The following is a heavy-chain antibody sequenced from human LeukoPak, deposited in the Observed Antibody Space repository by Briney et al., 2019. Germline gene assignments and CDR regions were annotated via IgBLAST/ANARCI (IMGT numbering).Heavy chain of an antibody. CDR3: AKDRECDDYAEYDY. Sequence: PGGSLRLSCAASGFTFSSYAMTWVRQAPGKGLEWVSVISGRGGSTYYADSVKGRFTISRDNSKNTLYLQMNSLRADDTAVYHCAKDRECDDYAEYDYWGQGTLVTVSS. CDR1: GFTFSSYA. D-gene: IGHD4-17*01. V-gene: IGHV3-23*01. CDR2: ISGRGGST. J-gene: IGHJ4*02.